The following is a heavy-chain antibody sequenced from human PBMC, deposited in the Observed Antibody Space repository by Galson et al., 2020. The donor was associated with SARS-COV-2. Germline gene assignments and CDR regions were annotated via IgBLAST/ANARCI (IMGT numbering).Heavy chain of an antibody. D-gene: IGHD2-2*01. V-gene: IGHV3-30*18. Sequence: GGSLRLSCAASGFTFSSYGMHWVRQAPGKGLEWVAVISYAGSNKYYADSVKGRFTIARDNSRNTLYLQMNSLRAEDTAVYYCANSFPSVYYYYGMDVWGQGTTVTVSS. CDR1: GFTFSSYG. CDR2: ISYAGSNK. CDR3: ANSFPSVYYYYGMDV. J-gene: IGHJ6*02.